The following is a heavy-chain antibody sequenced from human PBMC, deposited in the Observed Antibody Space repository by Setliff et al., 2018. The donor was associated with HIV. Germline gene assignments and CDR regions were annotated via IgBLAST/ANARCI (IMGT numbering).Heavy chain of an antibody. D-gene: IGHD5-12*01. Sequence: PGGSLRLSCAASGFTFTSYSMHWVRQAPGKGLEWVAVISYDGSNKYYADSVKGRFTISRDNSKNTLYLQMNSLRLEDTAVYYCARGGRWLQFYYFDYWGQGTLVTVSS. CDR1: GFTFTSYS. CDR3: ARGGRWLQFYYFDY. V-gene: IGHV3-30*01. CDR2: ISYDGSNK. J-gene: IGHJ4*02.